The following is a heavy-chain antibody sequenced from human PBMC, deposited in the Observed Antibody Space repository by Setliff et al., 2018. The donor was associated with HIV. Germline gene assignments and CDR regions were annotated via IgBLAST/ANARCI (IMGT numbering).Heavy chain of an antibody. D-gene: IGHD1-26*01. CDR1: GFTFRNAW. V-gene: IGHV3-74*01. J-gene: IGHJ4*02. CDR2: INYHGSDI. CDR3: VRDGVGTTPFDY. Sequence: PGGSLRLSCAASGFTFRNAWMSWVRQAPGKGLVWVSRINYHGSDISYADSVKGRFTISRDNAKNTVYLQMNNLRDEDTAVYFCVRDGVGTTPFDYWGQGSLVTVSS.